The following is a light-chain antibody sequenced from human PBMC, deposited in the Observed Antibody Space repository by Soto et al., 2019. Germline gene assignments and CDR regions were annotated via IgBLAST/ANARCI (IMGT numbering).Light chain of an antibody. CDR1: QSVSSY. CDR2: DAS. CDR3: QQRSNWQEYT. V-gene: IGKV3-11*01. Sequence: EIVLTQSPATLSLSPGERATLSCRASQSVSSYLAWYQQKPGQAPRLLIDDASNRATSIPARFSGSGSGTDFTLTISSLEPEDFAVYYCQQRSNWQEYTFGQGTKLEIK. J-gene: IGKJ2*01.